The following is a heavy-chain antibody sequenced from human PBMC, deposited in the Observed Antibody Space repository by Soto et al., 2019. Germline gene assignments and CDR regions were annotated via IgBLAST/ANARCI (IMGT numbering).Heavy chain of an antibody. J-gene: IGHJ6*02. CDR2: IIPIFGTA. CDR3: ARGGADILTGYYLPTGYYGMDV. Sequence: QVQLVQSGAEVKKPGSSVKVSCKASGGTFSSYATSWVRQAPGQGLEWMGGIIPIFGTANYAQKFQGRVTITADEATSTAYMELSSLRSEDTAVYYCARGGADILTGYYLPTGYYGMDVWGQGTTVTVSS. CDR1: GGTFSSYA. V-gene: IGHV1-69*12. D-gene: IGHD3-9*01.